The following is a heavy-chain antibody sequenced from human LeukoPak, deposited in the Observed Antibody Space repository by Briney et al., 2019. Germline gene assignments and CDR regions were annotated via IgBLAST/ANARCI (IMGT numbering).Heavy chain of an antibody. V-gene: IGHV1-2*02. CDR3: ARGKVATKEGLDY. CDR2: INPNSGGT. CDR1: GYTFTGYY. J-gene: IGHJ4*02. D-gene: IGHD5-12*01. Sequence: ASVKVSCKASGYTFTGYYIHWVPQAPRQGLEWMGCINPNSGGTNYAQKFQGRVTMTRDTSISTAYMELSRLRSDDTAVYYCARGKVATKEGLDYWGQGTLVTVSS.